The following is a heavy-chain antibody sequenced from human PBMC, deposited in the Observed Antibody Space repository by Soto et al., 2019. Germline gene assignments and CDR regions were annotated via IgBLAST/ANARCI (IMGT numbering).Heavy chain of an antibody. J-gene: IGHJ5*02. D-gene: IGHD3-10*01. CDR3: ARGLMSGFGAFYNWFDP. Sequence: SETLSLTCTVSGGSISSYYWSWIRQPPGKGLEWIGYIYYSGSTNYNPSLKSRVTISVDTSKNQFSLKLSSVTAADTAVYYCARGLMSGFGAFYNWFDPWGQGTLVTVSS. CDR1: GGSISSYY. V-gene: IGHV4-59*01. CDR2: IYYSGST.